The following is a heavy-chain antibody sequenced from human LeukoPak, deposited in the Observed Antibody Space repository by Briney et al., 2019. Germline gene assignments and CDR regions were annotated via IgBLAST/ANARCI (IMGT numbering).Heavy chain of an antibody. CDR3: ARDPGGSGDYYNIFDH. V-gene: IGHV4-59*01. J-gene: IGHJ4*02. CDR1: GGTISSYY. CDR2: INYSGST. D-gene: IGHD3-10*01. Sequence: SETLSLTCTVSGGTISSYYWSWIRQPPGKGLEWIGYINYSGSTNYNPSLKSRVTMSVVTSKNQFSLKLTSVTAADTAVYYCARDPGGSGDYYNIFDHWGPGTLVTVSS.